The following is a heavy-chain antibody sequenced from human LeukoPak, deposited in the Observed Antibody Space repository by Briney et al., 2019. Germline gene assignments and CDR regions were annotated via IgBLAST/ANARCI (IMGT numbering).Heavy chain of an antibody. V-gene: IGHV3-30*02. D-gene: IGHD3-3*01. CDR2: IHYDGSNK. J-gene: IGHJ6*03. CDR1: GFTFSNYG. Sequence: PGGSLRLSCAASGFTFSNYGMHWVRQAPGKGLDWVAFIHYDGSNKYYADSVKGRFTISRDDSKNTLYLQMNSLRAEDTAVYYCAKAPRFGDHATEYYYYYMDVWGKGTTVTVSS. CDR3: AKAPRFGDHATEYYYYYMDV.